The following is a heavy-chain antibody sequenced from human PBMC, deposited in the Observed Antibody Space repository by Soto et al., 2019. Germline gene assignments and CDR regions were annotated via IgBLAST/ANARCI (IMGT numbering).Heavy chain of an antibody. CDR2: IIPIFGTA. CDR3: ARVFSPADLSWYFDY. D-gene: IGHD2-2*01. CDR1: GGTFSSYA. J-gene: IGHJ4*02. V-gene: IGHV1-69*01. Sequence: QVQLVQSGAEVKKPGYSVKVSCKASGGTFSSYAISWVRQAPGQGLEWMGGIIPIFGTANYAQKFQGRVTITADESTSTAYMELSSRRSEDTAVYYCARVFSPADLSWYFDYWGQGTLVTVSS.